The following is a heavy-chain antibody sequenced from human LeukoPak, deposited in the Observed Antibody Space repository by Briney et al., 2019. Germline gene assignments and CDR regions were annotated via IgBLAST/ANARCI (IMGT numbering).Heavy chain of an antibody. CDR2: ISSSSSYI. Sequence: PGGSLRLSCAASGSTFSSYSMNWVRQAPGKGLEWVSSISSSSSYIYYADSVKGRFTISRDNAKNSLYLQMNSLRAEDTAVYYCAKHESGSHYYDSSGPFQHWGQGTLVTVSS. V-gene: IGHV3-21*01. D-gene: IGHD3-22*01. CDR3: AKHESGSHYYDSSGPFQH. CDR1: GSTFSSYS. J-gene: IGHJ1*01.